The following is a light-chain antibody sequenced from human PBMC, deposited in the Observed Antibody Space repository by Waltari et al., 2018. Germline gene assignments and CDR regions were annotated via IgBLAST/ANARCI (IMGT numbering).Light chain of an antibody. J-gene: IGKJ1*01. V-gene: IGKV3-20*01. CDR2: GAS. CDR3: QQYGSSPET. Sequence: EIVLTQSPGTLSLSPGERATLSCRASQSVTSSYLAWYQQKTGQAPRLRIYGASSRATGIPDRFSGSGSGTDFTLTISRLEPEDFAVYYCQQYGSSPETFGQGTKVEIK. CDR1: QSVTSSY.